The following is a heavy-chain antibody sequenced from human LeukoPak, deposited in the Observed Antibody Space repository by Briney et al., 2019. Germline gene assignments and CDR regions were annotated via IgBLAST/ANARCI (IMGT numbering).Heavy chain of an antibody. D-gene: IGHD3-22*01. CDR3: ARGQTKDYFDTSGYY. J-gene: IGHJ4*02. CDR2: IDHSGST. CDR1: GGPFSGYY. V-gene: IGHV4-34*01. Sequence: SETLSLTCALYGGPFSGYYWTWIRQPPGEGLEWIREIDHSGSTNYNPSLKSRVTISGDTSKNHFSLRLSSLTAADSAVYYCARGQTKDYFDTSGYYWSQGTLVTVSS.